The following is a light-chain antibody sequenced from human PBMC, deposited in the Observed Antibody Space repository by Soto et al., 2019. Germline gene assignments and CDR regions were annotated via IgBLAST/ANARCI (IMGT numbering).Light chain of an antibody. CDR2: DTF. V-gene: IGKV1-5*01. CDR3: QQYNTYWT. CDR1: QSISSW. J-gene: IGKJ1*01. Sequence: GDRVTMNFRSSQSISSWLAWSHQKPGKAPKPLIYDTFNLESGVPSRFSGSGSGTEFTLTISNLQPDDSATYYRQQYNTYWTFGPGTKVDIK.